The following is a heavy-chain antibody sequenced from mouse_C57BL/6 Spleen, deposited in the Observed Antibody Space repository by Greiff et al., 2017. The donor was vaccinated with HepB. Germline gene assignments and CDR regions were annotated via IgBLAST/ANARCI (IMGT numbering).Heavy chain of an antibody. D-gene: IGHD1-1*01. V-gene: IGHV1-61*01. J-gene: IGHJ1*03. Sequence: VQLQQPGAELVRPGSSVKLSCKASGYTFTSYWMDWVKQRPGQGLEWIGNIYPSDSETHYNQKFKDKATLTVDKSSSTAYMQLSSLTSEDSAVYYCARTTVRDWYFDVWGKGTTVTVSS. CDR3: ARTTVRDWYFDV. CDR2: IYPSDSET. CDR1: GYTFTSYW.